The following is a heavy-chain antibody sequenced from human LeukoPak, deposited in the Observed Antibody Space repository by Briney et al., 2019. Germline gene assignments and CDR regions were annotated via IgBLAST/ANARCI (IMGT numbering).Heavy chain of an antibody. CDR3: ATTPLRYGDYEYYFDY. D-gene: IGHD4-17*01. CDR1: GGSISSGGYY. J-gene: IGHJ4*02. V-gene: IGHV4-31*03. Sequence: SETLSLTCTVSGGSISSGGYYWSWIRQHPGKGLEWIGYIYYSGSTYYNPSLKSRVTISVDTSKNQFSLKLSSVTAADTAVYYCATTPLRYGDYEYYFDYWGQGTLVTVSS. CDR2: IYYSGST.